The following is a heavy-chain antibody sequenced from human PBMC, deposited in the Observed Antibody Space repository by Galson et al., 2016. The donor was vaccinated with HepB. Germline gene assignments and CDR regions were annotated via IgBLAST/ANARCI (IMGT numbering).Heavy chain of an antibody. CDR1: GFSFNSYG. CDR3: AQGYNSGWYWGFFDD. D-gene: IGHD6-19*01. V-gene: IGHV3-30*18. CDR2: TSYDATNK. J-gene: IGHJ4*02. Sequence: SLRLSCAASGFSFNSYGMHWVRQAPGKGLEWVAVTSYDATNKYYADSVKGRFPISRDNSKTTLYLQMNSLRDEDTAVYYCAQGYNSGWYWGFFDDWGQGTLVTVSS.